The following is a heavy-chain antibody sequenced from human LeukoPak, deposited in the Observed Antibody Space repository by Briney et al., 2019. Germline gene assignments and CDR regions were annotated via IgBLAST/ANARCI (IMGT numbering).Heavy chain of an antibody. CDR1: GYTFTDYY. V-gene: IGHV1-2*02. J-gene: IGHJ5*02. CDR3: AREGITGTNVNNWFDP. D-gene: IGHD1-20*01. CDR2: INPNSGGT. Sequence: ASVKVSCRASGYTFTDYYMHWVQQAPGQGLEWMGWINPNSGGTKYAQKLQGRVTMTRDTSISTAYMEVSRLRSDDTAVYYCAREGITGTNVNNWFDPWGQGTLVTVSS.